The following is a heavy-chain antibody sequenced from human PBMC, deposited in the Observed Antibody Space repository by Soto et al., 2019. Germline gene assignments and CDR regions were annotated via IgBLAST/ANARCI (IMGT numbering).Heavy chain of an antibody. CDR1: GYRFSTVW. J-gene: IGHJ4*02. CDR2: VYPDDSDT. D-gene: IGHD2-2*01. V-gene: IGHV5-51*01. CDR3: ARPTYCSSTHCSPFDY. Sequence: GESLKISCKGSGYRFSTVWIGWVRQMPGKGLEWMGIVYPDDSDTRYSPSFQGQVTISADKAISTAYLQWSSLEASDTAMYYCARPTYCSSTHCSPFDYWGQGTLVTVS.